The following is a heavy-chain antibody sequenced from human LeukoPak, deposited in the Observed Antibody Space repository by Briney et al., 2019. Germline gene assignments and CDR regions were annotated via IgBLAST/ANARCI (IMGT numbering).Heavy chain of an antibody. J-gene: IGHJ4*02. D-gene: IGHD5-12*01. Sequence: GGSLRLSCAASGFTFSSYGMHWVRQAPGKGLEWVAVISYDGSNKYYADSVKGRFTISRDNSKNTLYLQMNSLRAEDTAVYYCAKDQADIVATIALEAYFDYWGQGTLVTVSS. CDR2: ISYDGSNK. CDR1: GFTFSSYG. V-gene: IGHV3-30*18. CDR3: AKDQADIVATIALEAYFDY.